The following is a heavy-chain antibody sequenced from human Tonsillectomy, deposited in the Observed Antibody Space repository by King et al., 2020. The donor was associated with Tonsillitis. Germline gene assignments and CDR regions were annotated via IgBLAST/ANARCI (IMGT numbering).Heavy chain of an antibody. CDR2: ISWNSGNI. CDR1: GFTFDDYA. Sequence: EVQLVQSGGGLVQPGRSLRLSCAASGFTFDDYAMHWVRQAPGKGLEWVSGISWNSGNIAYADFVKGRFTISRDNAKNSLFLQMNSLRAEDTALYYCAKDSYPGIAAAGTKFPKCAMDVWGQGTTVTVSS. V-gene: IGHV3-9*01. J-gene: IGHJ6*02. CDR3: AKDSYPGIAAAGTKFPKCAMDV. D-gene: IGHD6-13*01.